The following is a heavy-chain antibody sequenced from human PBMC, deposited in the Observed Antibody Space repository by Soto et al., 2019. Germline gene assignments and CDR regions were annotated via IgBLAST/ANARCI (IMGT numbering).Heavy chain of an antibody. CDR3: VRVTGAERH. CDR1: GFIVSRSH. Sequence: EVQLVESGGGLTQPGGSLRLSCVVSGFIVSRSHMMLVRQAPGKGLEGVSVIYNHGQINYVDPVKGRFTIARDNSKNTIYLPMNSLKVEDTAVYYCVRVTGAERHWGQGALVTVSS. D-gene: IGHD7-27*01. V-gene: IGHV3-53*01. J-gene: IGHJ4*02. CDR2: IYNHGQI.